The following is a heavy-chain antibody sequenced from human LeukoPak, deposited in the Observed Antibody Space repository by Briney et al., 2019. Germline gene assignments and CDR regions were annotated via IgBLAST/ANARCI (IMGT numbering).Heavy chain of an antibody. CDR2: IYTSGTTT. CDR1: DDPINSGVYY. CDR3: ARAKKRSGRSRNFYLDV. Sequence: PSETLSLTCTVSDDPINSGVYYWNWIRQPAGKGLEWIGHIYTSGTTTNSNPSLKSRVAISLDPSKNHFSLKLSSVTAADTAVYYCARAKKRSGRSRNFYLDVWGKGTTVTVSS. J-gene: IGHJ6*03. D-gene: IGHD1-26*01. V-gene: IGHV4-61*09.